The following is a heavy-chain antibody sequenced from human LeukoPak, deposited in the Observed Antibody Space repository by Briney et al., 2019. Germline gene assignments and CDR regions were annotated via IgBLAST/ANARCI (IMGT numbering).Heavy chain of an antibody. Sequence: GGSLRLSCAASGFTVSSYYMYWVRQVPGKGLEWLSVIYSGGSTYYADSVKGRFTISRDNSKNTLYLQTNSLRAEDTAVYYCARDLGLYWYFDLLGRGTLVTVSS. D-gene: IGHD7-27*01. CDR2: IYSGGST. CDR1: GFTVSSYY. CDR3: ARDLGLYWYFDL. V-gene: IGHV3-66*01. J-gene: IGHJ2*01.